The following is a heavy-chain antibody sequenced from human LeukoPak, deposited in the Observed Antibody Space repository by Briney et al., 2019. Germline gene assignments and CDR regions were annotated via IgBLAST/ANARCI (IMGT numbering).Heavy chain of an antibody. CDR1: GYTFTSNG. CDR2: ISTYNGNT. Sequence: ASVKVSCKASGYTFTSNGISWVRQAPGQGLEWMGWISTYNGNTNYAQKFQGRVIMTSDKSTRTSYMELRSLRSDDTAVYYCARDKNWSFDYWSQGTLVAVSS. J-gene: IGHJ4*02. CDR3: ARDKNWSFDY. D-gene: IGHD1-1*01. V-gene: IGHV1-18*01.